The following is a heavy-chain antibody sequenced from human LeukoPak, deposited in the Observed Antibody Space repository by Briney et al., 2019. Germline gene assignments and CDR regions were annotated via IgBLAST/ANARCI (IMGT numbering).Heavy chain of an antibody. CDR1: GFTFDDYA. D-gene: IGHD3-9*01. J-gene: IGHJ4*02. CDR2: ISWNSGSI. CDR3: AKDGAYDILTGYPDY. Sequence: GGSLRLSCAASGFTFDDYAMHWVRQAPGKGLEWVSGISWNSGSIGYADSVKGRFTISRDNAKNSLYLQMNSLRAEDTALYYYAKDGAYDILTGYPDYWGQGTLVTDSS. V-gene: IGHV3-9*01.